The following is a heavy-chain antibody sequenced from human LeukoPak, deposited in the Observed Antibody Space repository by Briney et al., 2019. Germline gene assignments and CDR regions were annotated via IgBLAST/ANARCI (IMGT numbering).Heavy chain of an antibody. CDR1: GLTFSSYW. V-gene: IGHV3-7*01. J-gene: IGHJ4*02. Sequence: GGSLRLSCAASGLTFSSYWMSWVRQAPGKGLEWVANIKQDGSEKYYVDSVKGRFTISRDNARNSLYLQMNSLRAEDTAVYYCASGIAARPGATFDYWGQGTLVTVSS. CDR3: ASGIAARPGATFDY. D-gene: IGHD6-6*01. CDR2: IKQDGSEK.